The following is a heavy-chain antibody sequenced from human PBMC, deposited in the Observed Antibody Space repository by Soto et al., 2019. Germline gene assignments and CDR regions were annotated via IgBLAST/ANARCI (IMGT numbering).Heavy chain of an antibody. Sequence: ASVKVSCKVSGYNLTELSMHWVRQAPGKGLEWMGGFDPEDGETIYAQKFQGRVTMTEDTSTDTAYVELSSLRSEDTAVYYCATLRTTVTTWGIAGYYGMDVWGQGTTVTVSS. CDR2: FDPEDGET. CDR1: GYNLTELS. D-gene: IGHD4-17*01. V-gene: IGHV1-24*01. J-gene: IGHJ6*02. CDR3: ATLRTTVTTWGIAGYYGMDV.